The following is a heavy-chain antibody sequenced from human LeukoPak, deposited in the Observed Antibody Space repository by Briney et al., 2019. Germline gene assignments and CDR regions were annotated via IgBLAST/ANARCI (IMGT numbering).Heavy chain of an antibody. V-gene: IGHV4-4*02. Sequence: PSGALSLTCAVSGGSISSSNWWSWVRQPPGKGLEWIGVIYHSGSTNYNPSLKSRVTISVDKSKNQFSLKLSSVTAADTAVYYCARLHFPSGSYSNYYYYGMDVWGQGTTVTVSS. CDR1: GGSISSSNW. CDR3: ARLHFPSGSYSNYYYYGMDV. D-gene: IGHD3-10*01. CDR2: IYHSGST. J-gene: IGHJ6*02.